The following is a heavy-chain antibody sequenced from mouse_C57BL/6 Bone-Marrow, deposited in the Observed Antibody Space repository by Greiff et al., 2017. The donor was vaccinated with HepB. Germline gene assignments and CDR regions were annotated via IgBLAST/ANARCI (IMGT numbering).Heavy chain of an antibody. D-gene: IGHD1-1*01. Sequence: EVQLQESGGGLVQPGGSMKLSCVASGFTFSNYWMNWVRQSPEKGLEWVAQIRLKSDNYATHYAESVKGRFTISRDDSKSSVYLQMNNLRAEDTGIYYCTGQADYYGSSSYFDYWGQGTTLTVSS. V-gene: IGHV6-3*01. CDR3: TGQADYYGSSSYFDY. CDR1: GFTFSNYW. CDR2: IRLKSDNYAT. J-gene: IGHJ2*01.